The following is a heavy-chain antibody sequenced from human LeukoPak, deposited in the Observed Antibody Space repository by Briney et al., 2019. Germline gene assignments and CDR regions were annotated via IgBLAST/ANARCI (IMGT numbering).Heavy chain of an antibody. CDR3: ASPYDSSGYPSFEYFQH. Sequence: GASVKVSCKASGYTFTGYYMHWVRQAPGQGLEWMGWINPNSGGTNYAQKFQGRVTMTRDTSISTAYMELRRLRVDDTAVYYCASPYDSSGYPSFEYFQHWGQGTLVTVSS. V-gene: IGHV1-2*02. CDR1: GYTFTGYY. J-gene: IGHJ1*01. D-gene: IGHD3-22*01. CDR2: INPNSGGT.